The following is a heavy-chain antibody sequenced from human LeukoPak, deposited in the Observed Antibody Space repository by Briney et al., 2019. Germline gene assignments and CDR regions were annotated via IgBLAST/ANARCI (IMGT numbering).Heavy chain of an antibody. CDR3: ARDYYYDSSGIHAFDI. V-gene: IGHV3-30*04. Sequence: PGGSLRLSCATSGFTFRTTGVHWVRQAPGKGLEWVALMSSDGIKTYYADSVKGRFTISRDNAKNTLYLHMNSLRAEDTAVYYCARDYYYDSSGIHAFDIWGQGTMVTVSS. J-gene: IGHJ3*02. CDR2: MSSDGIKT. CDR1: GFTFRTTG. D-gene: IGHD3-22*01.